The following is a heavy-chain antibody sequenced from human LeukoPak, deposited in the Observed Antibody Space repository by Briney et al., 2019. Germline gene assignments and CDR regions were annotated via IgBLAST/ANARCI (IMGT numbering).Heavy chain of an antibody. CDR2: ISGSGGGT. V-gene: IGHV3-23*01. J-gene: IGHJ4*02. CDR3: AKGYSSGYYYSQTFDY. D-gene: IGHD3-22*01. Sequence: GGSLRLSCAASGFTFSSYAMSWVRQAPGKGLEWVSAISGSGGGTYYADSVKGRFTISRDNSKNTLYLQMNSLRAEDTAVYYCAKGYSSGYYYSQTFDYWGQGTLVTVSS. CDR1: GFTFSSYA.